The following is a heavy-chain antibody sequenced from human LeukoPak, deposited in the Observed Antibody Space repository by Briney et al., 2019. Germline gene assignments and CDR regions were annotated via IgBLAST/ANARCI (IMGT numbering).Heavy chain of an antibody. J-gene: IGHJ4*02. V-gene: IGHV1-18*01. CDR3: ARVGGLIYYDILTGSSFDY. CDR2: ISAYNGNT. Sequence: ASVKVSCQASGYTFTSYGISWVRQAPGQGLEWMGWISAYNGNTNYAQKFQGRVTMTRDTSISTAYMELSRLRSDDTAVYYCARVGGLIYYDILTGSSFDYWGQGTLVTVSS. D-gene: IGHD3-9*01. CDR1: GYTFTSYG.